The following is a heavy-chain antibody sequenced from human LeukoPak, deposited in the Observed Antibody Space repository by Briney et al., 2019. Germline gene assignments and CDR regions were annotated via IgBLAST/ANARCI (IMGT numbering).Heavy chain of an antibody. D-gene: IGHD1-26*01. V-gene: IGHV4-34*01. CDR2: INHSGST. J-gene: IGHJ4*02. CDR1: GGSFSGYY. Sequence: SETLSLTCAVYGGSFSGYYWSWIRQPPGKGLEWIGEINHSGSTNYNPSLKSRVTISVDTSKNQFSLKLSSVTAADTAVYYCARSYSGSYQIDYWGQGTLVTVSS. CDR3: ARSYSGSYQIDY.